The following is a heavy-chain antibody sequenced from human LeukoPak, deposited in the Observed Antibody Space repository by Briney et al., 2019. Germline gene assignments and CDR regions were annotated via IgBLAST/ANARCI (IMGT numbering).Heavy chain of an antibody. D-gene: IGHD2-15*01. J-gene: IGHJ6*02. CDR2: ISSSSSTI. Sequence: GGSLRLSCAASGFTFSSYSMNWVRQAPGKGLEWVSYISSSSSTIYYADSVKGRFTISRDNAKNSLYLQMNSLRAEDTAVYYCARARKGGAYGMDVWGQGTTVTVSS. CDR1: GFTFSSYS. V-gene: IGHV3-48*04. CDR3: ARARKGGAYGMDV.